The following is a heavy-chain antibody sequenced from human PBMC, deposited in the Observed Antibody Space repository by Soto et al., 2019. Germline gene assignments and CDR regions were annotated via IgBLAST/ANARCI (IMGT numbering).Heavy chain of an antibody. CDR3: AKDLARVSTDYYCYAMDV. Sequence: QVPLVESGGGVVQPGRSLRLSFETSGFTFSHYGMHWVRQAPGKGLEWVALIAYDGSNNYYADSVKGRFAISRDNSKNTLYLQMNRLRAEDTAVYYCAKDLARVSTDYYCYAMDVWGLGTTVTVSS. CDR1: GFTFSHYG. V-gene: IGHV3-30*18. J-gene: IGHJ6*02. CDR2: IAYDGSNN. D-gene: IGHD4-4*01.